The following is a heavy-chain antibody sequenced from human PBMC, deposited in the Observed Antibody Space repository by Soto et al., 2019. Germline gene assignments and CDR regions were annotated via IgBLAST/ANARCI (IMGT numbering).Heavy chain of an antibody. Sequence: SETLSLTCTVSGGSISSYYWGWIRQPPGKGLEWIGYIYYSGSTDYNPSLKSRVTISVDTSKNQFSLKLSSVTAADTAVYYCARDVDMVGMDVWGQGTTVTVSS. V-gene: IGHV4-59*01. D-gene: IGHD3-10*01. CDR3: ARDVDMVGMDV. CDR1: GGSISSYY. J-gene: IGHJ6*02. CDR2: IYYSGST.